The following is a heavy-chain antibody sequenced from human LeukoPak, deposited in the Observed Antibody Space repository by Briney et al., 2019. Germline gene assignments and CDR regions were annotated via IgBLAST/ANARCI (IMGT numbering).Heavy chain of an antibody. Sequence: SEALSLTCAVYGGSFSGYYWSWIRQPPGKGLEWIGEINHSGSTNYNPSLKSRVTISVDTSKNQFSLKLSSVTAADTAVYYCASIPYDILTGYYKLDLFDPWGQGTLVTVSS. V-gene: IGHV4-34*01. D-gene: IGHD3-9*01. J-gene: IGHJ5*02. CDR3: ASIPYDILTGYYKLDLFDP. CDR1: GGSFSGYY. CDR2: INHSGST.